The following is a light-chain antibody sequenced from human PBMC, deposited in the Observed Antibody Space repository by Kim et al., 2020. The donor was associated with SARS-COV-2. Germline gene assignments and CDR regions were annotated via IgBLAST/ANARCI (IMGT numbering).Light chain of an antibody. CDR1: SSNIGRNT. Sequence: QSVLTQPPSVSGTPGQRVTVSCSGGSSNIGRNTVNWYQQVPRAAPKLLIYNENQRPSGAPDRVSASKSGTSASLAIGGLQPEDEAQYYCASWDDSLNGLVFGGGTQLTVL. CDR3: ASWDDSLNGLV. J-gene: IGLJ3*02. V-gene: IGLV1-44*01. CDR2: NEN.